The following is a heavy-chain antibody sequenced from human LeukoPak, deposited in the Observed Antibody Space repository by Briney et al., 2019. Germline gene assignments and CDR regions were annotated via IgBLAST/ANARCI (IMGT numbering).Heavy chain of an antibody. V-gene: IGHV4-4*07. CDR2: IYTSGST. D-gene: IGHD3-22*01. CDR1: GGSISSYY. J-gene: IGHJ4*02. Sequence: PSETQSLTCTVSGGSISSYYWNWIRQPPGKGLEWIGRIYTSGSTNYNPSLKSRVTISVDKSKNQFSLKLSSVTAADTAVYYCARGGTDSSGYYYGGYFDYWGQGTLVTVSS. CDR3: ARGGTDSSGYYYGGYFDY.